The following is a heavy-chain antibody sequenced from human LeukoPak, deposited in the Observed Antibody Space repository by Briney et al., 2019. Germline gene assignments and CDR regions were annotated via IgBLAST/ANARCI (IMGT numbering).Heavy chain of an antibody. D-gene: IGHD2-15*01. CDR1: GFTLNSNY. CDR3: ARQYCSGGSCYLDYFDY. J-gene: IGHJ4*02. CDR2: IYSGGST. Sequence: PGGSLRLSCAASGFTLNSNYMSWVPQAPGEGVEGGSVIYSGGSTYYADSVKGRFTISRHNSKNTLYLQMNSLRAEDTAVYYCARQYCSGGSCYLDYFDYWGQGTLVTVSS. V-gene: IGHV3-53*04.